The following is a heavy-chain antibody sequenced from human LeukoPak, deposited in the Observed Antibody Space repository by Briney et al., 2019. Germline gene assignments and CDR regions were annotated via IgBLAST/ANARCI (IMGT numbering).Heavy chain of an antibody. D-gene: IGHD5-24*01. CDR2: IYYSGST. CDR1: GGSISSSSYY. Sequence: SETLSLTCTVSGGSISSSSYYWDWIRQPPGKGLEWIGSIYYSGSTYHNPSLKSRVTISVDTSKNQFSLKLSSVTAADTAVYYCARTNRYVENFDYWGQGSLVTVSS. J-gene: IGHJ4*02. CDR3: ARTNRYVENFDY. V-gene: IGHV4-39*01.